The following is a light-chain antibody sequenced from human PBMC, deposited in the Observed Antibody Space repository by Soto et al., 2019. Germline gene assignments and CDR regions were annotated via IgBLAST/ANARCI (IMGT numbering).Light chain of an antibody. CDR3: QQDNNLPLYT. Sequence: EIVMTQSPATLSVSPGERDTLSCRASQSVSSNLAWYQQKPGQAPRLLIYGASTRATGIPARFSGSGSGTEFTLTISSLQSEDVAVYYCQQDNNLPLYTFGQGTKLEIK. CDR2: GAS. CDR1: QSVSSN. V-gene: IGKV3-15*01. J-gene: IGKJ2*01.